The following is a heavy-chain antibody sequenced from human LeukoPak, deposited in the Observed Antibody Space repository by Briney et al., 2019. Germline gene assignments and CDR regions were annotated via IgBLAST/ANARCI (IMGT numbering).Heavy chain of an antibody. CDR1: GFTFSSYS. V-gene: IGHV3-21*01. D-gene: IGHD4-17*01. J-gene: IGHJ3*02. Sequence: GGSLRLSCAASGFTFSSYSMNWVRQAPGKGLEWASSISSSSNYIYYADSVKGRFTISRDNAKNSLYLQMNSLRAEDTAVYYCARVASTVTTNAFDIWGQGTMVTVSS. CDR3: ARVASTVTTNAFDI. CDR2: ISSSSNYI.